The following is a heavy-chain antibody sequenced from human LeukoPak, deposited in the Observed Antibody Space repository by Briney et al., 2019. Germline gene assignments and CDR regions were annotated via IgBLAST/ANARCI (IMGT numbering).Heavy chain of an antibody. Sequence: SETLSLTCTVSGGSITYYYWSWIRQTPGKGQEWIGYIYYSGSTDYNPSLKSRVTISVDTSKNQFSLKLSSVTAADTAVYYCARDGKISPYYGMDVWAKGPRSPSP. V-gene: IGHV4-59*01. D-gene: IGHD1-26*01. CDR2: IYYSGST. J-gene: IGHJ6*02. CDR1: GGSITYYY. CDR3: ARDGKISPYYGMDV.